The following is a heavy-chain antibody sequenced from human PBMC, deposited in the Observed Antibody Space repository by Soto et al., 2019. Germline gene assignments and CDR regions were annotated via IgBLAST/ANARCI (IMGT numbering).Heavy chain of an antibody. CDR2: IDWDDDK. CDR1: GFSLSTSGMC. V-gene: IGHV2-70*01. D-gene: IGHD3-22*01. CDR3: ARTIYYDSSGYYGVFDY. Sequence: SGPTLVNPTQTLTLTCTFSGFSLSTSGMCVSWIRQPPGKALEWLALIDWDDDKYYSTSLKTRLTISKDTSKNQVVLTMTNMDPADTATYYCARTIYYDSSGYYGVFDYWGQGTLVTVSS. J-gene: IGHJ4*02.